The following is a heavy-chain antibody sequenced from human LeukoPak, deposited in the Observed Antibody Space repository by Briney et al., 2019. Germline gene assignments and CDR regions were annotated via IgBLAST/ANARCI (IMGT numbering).Heavy chain of an antibody. CDR3: ARGSNYVSDYYFDV. CDR1: GVSLRGYY. Sequence: SETLSLTCAVYGVSLRGYYWSWIRQSPEKGLEWIGEVNHEGDSIYSPSLKSRLTVSVDMSKNQFSLNLRSVTAADTAVYFCARGSNYVSDYYFDVWGKGTTVIVTS. J-gene: IGHJ6*03. D-gene: IGHD4-11*01. V-gene: IGHV4-34*01. CDR2: VNHEGDS.